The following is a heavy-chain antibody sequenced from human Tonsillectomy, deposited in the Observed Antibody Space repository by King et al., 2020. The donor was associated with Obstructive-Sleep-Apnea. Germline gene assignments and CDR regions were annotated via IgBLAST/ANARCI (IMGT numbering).Heavy chain of an antibody. CDR2: INQDGSKK. J-gene: IGHJ4*02. Sequence: VQLVESGGGVVQPGGSLRLSCAASGVTFSREWMSWGRQVPGKGREWVAYINQDGSKKDVVASVKGRFIISRDNVKNSLYLQMNTLRAEDTAVYYCAVGRRWGQGPRVTVSS. CDR1: GVTFSREW. V-gene: IGHV3-7*03. CDR3: AVGRR. D-gene: IGHD1-26*01.